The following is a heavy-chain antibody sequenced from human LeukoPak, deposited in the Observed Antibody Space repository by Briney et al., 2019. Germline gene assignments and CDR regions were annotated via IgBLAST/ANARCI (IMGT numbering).Heavy chain of an antibody. CDR1: GFTFSSYG. Sequence: GGSLRLSCAASGFTFSSYGMHWVRQAPGKGLEWVAFIRYDGSNKYYADSVKGRFTISRDSSKNTLYLQMNSLRAEDTAVYYCAKEFGGLYYYDSSGYFDYWGQGTLVAVSS. D-gene: IGHD3-22*01. V-gene: IGHV3-30*02. CDR2: IRYDGSNK. CDR3: AKEFGGLYYYDSSGYFDY. J-gene: IGHJ4*02.